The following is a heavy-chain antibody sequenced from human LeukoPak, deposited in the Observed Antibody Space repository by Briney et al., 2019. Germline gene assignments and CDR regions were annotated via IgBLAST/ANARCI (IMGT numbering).Heavy chain of an antibody. Sequence: GGSLRLSCAASGFTFSDYYMSWIRQAPGKGLEWVSYISSSGSTIYYADSVKGRFTISRDNAKNSLYLQMNSLRAEDTAVYYCARGAPTSAYCSSTSCYYFDYWGQGTLVTVSS. CDR1: GFTFSDYY. CDR3: ARGAPTSAYCSSTSCYYFDY. D-gene: IGHD2-2*01. V-gene: IGHV3-11*01. J-gene: IGHJ4*02. CDR2: ISSSGSTI.